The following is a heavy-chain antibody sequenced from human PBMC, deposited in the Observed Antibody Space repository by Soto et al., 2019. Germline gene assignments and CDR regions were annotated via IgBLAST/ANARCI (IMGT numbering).Heavy chain of an antibody. V-gene: IGHV3-23*01. CDR1: GFTFSSYA. Sequence: GGSLRLSCAASGFTFSSYAMSWVRQAPGKGLEWVSAISGSGGSTYYADSVKGRFTISRDNSKNTLYLQMNSLRAEDTAVYYCAKGLHSSGWFPDAFDIWGQGTMVTV. CDR3: AKGLHSSGWFPDAFDI. D-gene: IGHD6-19*01. J-gene: IGHJ3*02. CDR2: ISGSGGST.